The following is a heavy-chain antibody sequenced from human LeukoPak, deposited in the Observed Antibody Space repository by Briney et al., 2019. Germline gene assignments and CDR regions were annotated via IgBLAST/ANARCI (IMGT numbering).Heavy chain of an antibody. CDR1: GFTFSSYS. CDR3: ARSQQQLDEYNWFDP. J-gene: IGHJ5*02. D-gene: IGHD6-13*01. CDR2: ISSSSSYL. Sequence: PGGSLRLSCAASGFTFSSYSMNWVRQAPGKGLEWVSSISSSSSYLYYADSVKGRFTISRDNAKNSLYLQMNSLRAEDTAVYYCARSQQQLDEYNWFDPWGQGTLVTVSS. V-gene: IGHV3-21*01.